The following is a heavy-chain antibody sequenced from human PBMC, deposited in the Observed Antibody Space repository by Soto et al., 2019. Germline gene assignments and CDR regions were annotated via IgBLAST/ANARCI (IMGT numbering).Heavy chain of an antibody. D-gene: IGHD2-2*01. CDR3: GVLSGAFGFDP. V-gene: IGHV4-34*01. CDR1: GGSFSGYY. Sequence: SETLSLTCAVYGGSFSGYYWSWIRQPPGKGLEWIGEINHSGSTNYNPSLKSRVTISVDTSKNQFSLKLSSVTAADTAVYYCGVLSGAFGFDPWGQGTLVTVSS. J-gene: IGHJ5*02. CDR2: INHSGST.